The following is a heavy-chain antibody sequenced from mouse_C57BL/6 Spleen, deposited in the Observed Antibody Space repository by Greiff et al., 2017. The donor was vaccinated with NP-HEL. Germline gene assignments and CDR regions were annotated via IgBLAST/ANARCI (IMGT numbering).Heavy chain of an antibody. CDR3: ARWEATGCDY. Sequence: EVKLMESGPELVKPGAPVKISCKASGYSFTDYNMNWVKQSHGKSLEWIGVINPNYGTTSYNQKFKGKATLTVDQSSSTAYMQLNSLTSEDSAVYYCARWEATGCDYWGQGTTLTVSS. D-gene: IGHD3-2*02. CDR1: GYSFTDYN. V-gene: IGHV1-39*01. J-gene: IGHJ2*01. CDR2: INPNYGTT.